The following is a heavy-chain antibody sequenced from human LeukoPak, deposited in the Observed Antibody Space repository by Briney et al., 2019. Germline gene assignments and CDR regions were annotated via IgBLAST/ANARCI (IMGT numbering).Heavy chain of an antibody. CDR3: AKYPAVGVRWFYP. D-gene: IGHD3-10*02. J-gene: IGHJ5*02. CDR1: GFTFSSYA. Sequence: GGSLRLSCAASGFTFSSYAMSWVRQAPGKGLEWVSAMSGSGGSIYYADSVKGRLTISRDNSKNTLYLQMNSLRAEDTAVHYRAKYPAVGVRWFYPWGQGTLVTVSS. V-gene: IGHV3-23*01. CDR2: MSGSGGSI.